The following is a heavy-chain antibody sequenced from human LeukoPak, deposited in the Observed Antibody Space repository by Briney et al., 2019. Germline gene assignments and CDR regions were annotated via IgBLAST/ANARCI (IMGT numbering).Heavy chain of an antibody. V-gene: IGHV1-2*02. CDR1: GYTFTGYY. CDR3: AQARAGAEYFQH. J-gene: IGHJ1*01. CDR2: FNPNSGRT. Sequence: GASVKVSCKASGYTFTGYYMHWVRQAPGQGLEWMGWFNPNSGRTNYAQNFQGRVTMTRDTSISTAYMELSRLRSDDTAVYYCAQARAGAEYFQHWGQGTLVTVSS. D-gene: IGHD6-6*01.